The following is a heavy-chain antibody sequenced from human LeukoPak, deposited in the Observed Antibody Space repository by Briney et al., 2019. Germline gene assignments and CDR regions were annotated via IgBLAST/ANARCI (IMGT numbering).Heavy chain of an antibody. D-gene: IGHD3-3*01. CDR1: GFTFSSYS. Sequence: GGSLRLSCAASGFTFSSYSMNWLRQAPGKGLQWVSYISSSSSTIYYADSVKGRFTISRDNAKNSLYLQMNSLRAEDTAVYYCARVGDFWSGYYPDWGQGTLVTVSS. V-gene: IGHV3-48*04. CDR2: ISSSSSTI. J-gene: IGHJ4*02. CDR3: ARVGDFWSGYYPD.